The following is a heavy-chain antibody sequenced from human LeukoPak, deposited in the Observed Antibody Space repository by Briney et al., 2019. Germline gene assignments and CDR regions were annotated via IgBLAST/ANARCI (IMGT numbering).Heavy chain of an antibody. CDR2: IYTSGST. CDR3: ARDPGAPASTIVDH. V-gene: IGHV4-4*07. D-gene: IGHD3-9*01. Sequence: SETLSLTCTVSGGSISSYYWSWIRQPAGKGLEWIGRIYTSGSTNYNPSLKSRVTMSVDTSKNQFSLKLSSVPAADTAVYYCARDPGAPASTIVDHWGQGTLVTVSS. CDR1: GGSISSYY. J-gene: IGHJ4*02.